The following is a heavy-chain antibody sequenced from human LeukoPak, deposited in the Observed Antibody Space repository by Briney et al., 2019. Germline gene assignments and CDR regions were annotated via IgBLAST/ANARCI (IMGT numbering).Heavy chain of an antibody. CDR1: GFTFSYYG. D-gene: IGHD3-3*01. V-gene: IGHV3-21*01. CDR2: ISSDGTYI. Sequence: GGSLRLSCAVSGFTFSYYGMNWVRQAPGKGLEWVSSISSDGTYIYYADSVKGRFTISRDTAKKSLYLHMNSLRVEDTAVYYCARAPRGYDFWSGHYPDYWGQGTLVTVSS. J-gene: IGHJ4*02. CDR3: ARAPRGYDFWSGHYPDY.